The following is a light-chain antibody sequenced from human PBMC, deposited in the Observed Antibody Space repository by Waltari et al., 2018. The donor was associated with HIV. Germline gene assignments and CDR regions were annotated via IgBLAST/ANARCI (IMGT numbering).Light chain of an antibody. CDR3: QQYYSTLT. V-gene: IGKV4-1*01. CDR1: QSVLYSSNNKNY. Sequence: DIVMTQSPDSLAVSLGERATINCKSSQSVLYSSNNKNYLAWYQQKPGQPPKLLISWASIRESGVPDRFSGSGSGTDFTLTISSLQAEDVAVYYCQQYYSTLTFGGGTKVEIK. J-gene: IGKJ4*01. CDR2: WAS.